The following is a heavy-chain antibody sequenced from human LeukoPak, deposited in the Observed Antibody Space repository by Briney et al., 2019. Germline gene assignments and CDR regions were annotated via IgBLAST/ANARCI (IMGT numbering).Heavy chain of an antibody. CDR3: ARDGRYYDSSGSNGEGNAFDI. J-gene: IGHJ3*02. D-gene: IGHD3-22*01. V-gene: IGHV3-21*01. CDR1: GSTFSSYS. CDR2: ISSSSSYI. Sequence: PGGSLRLSCAASGSTFSSYSMNWVRQAPGKGLEWVSSISSSSSYIYYADSVKGRFTISRDNAKNSLYLQTNSLRAEDTAVYYCARDGRYYDSSGSNGEGNAFDIWGQGTMVTVSS.